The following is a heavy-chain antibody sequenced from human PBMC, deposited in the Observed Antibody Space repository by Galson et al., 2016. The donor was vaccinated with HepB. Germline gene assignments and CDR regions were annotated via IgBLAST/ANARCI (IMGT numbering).Heavy chain of an antibody. J-gene: IGHJ4*02. CDR3: ARRAYSSGSRYFDS. D-gene: IGHD6-19*01. CDR1: SGLFSGYF. V-gene: IGHV4-34*01. Sequence: GNLSLTLDVYSGLFSGYFWNWNRQPPGKGLGWVGVIHHRRMTNQQPSPESRVTISVDTSKNQFSLRLSSVTAADTAVYFCARRAYSSGSRYFDSWGQGTLVTVSS. CDR2: IHHRRMT.